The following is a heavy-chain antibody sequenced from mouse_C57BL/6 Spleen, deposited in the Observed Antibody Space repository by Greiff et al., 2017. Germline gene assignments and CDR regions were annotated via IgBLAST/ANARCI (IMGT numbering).Heavy chain of an antibody. D-gene: IGHD2-4*01. Sequence: EVKVEESGGGLVKPGGSLKLSCAASGFTFSDYGMHWVRQAPEKGLEWVAYISSGSSTIYYADTVKGRFTISRDNAKNTLFLQMTSLRSEDTAMYYCARNYDYDSYYFDYWGQGTTLTVSS. CDR1: GFTFSDYG. J-gene: IGHJ2*01. CDR3: ARNYDYDSYYFDY. V-gene: IGHV5-17*01. CDR2: ISSGSSTI.